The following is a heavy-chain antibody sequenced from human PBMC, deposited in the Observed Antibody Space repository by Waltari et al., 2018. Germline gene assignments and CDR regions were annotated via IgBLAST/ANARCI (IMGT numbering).Heavy chain of an antibody. CDR3: ARDPYHITIFGVVTPYNWFDP. CDR2: ISSSSSTI. D-gene: IGHD3-3*01. V-gene: IGHV3-48*04. J-gene: IGHJ5*02. Sequence: EVQLVESGGGLVQPGGSLRLSCAASGFTFSSYSMNWVRQAPGKGLEWVSYISSSSSTIYYADSVKGRFTISRDNAKNSLYLQMNSLRAEDTAVYYCARDPYHITIFGVVTPYNWFDPWGQGTLVTVSS. CDR1: GFTFSSYS.